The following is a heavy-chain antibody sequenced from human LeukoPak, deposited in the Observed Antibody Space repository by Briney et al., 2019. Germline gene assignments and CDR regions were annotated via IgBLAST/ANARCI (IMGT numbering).Heavy chain of an antibody. CDR3: ATTNPIRANWGRHGY. Sequence: SETPSLTCAVYGGSFSGYYWSWIRQPPGKGLEWIGEINHSGSTNYNPSLKSRVTISVDTSKNQFSLKLSSVTAADTAVYYCATTNPIRANWGRHGYWGQGTLVTVSS. CDR2: INHSGST. CDR1: GGSFSGYY. V-gene: IGHV4-34*01. J-gene: IGHJ4*02. D-gene: IGHD7-27*01.